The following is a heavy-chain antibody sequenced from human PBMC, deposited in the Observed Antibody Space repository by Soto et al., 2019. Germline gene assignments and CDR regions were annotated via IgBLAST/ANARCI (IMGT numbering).Heavy chain of an antibody. V-gene: IGHV3-30*18. D-gene: IGHD6-19*01. J-gene: IGHJ4*02. CDR3: AKDGVAVAGTGRGYSDY. CDR1: GFTFSSYG. CDR2: ISYDGSNK. Sequence: QVQLVESGGGVVQPGRSLRLSCAASGFTFSSYGMHWVRQAPGKGLEWVAVISYDGSNKYYADSVKGRFTISRDNSKNTLYLQMNSLRAEDTAVYYCAKDGVAVAGTGRGYSDYWGQGTLVTVSS.